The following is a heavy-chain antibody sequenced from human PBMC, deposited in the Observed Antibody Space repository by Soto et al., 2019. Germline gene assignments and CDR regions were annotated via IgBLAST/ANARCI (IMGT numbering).Heavy chain of an antibody. Sequence: GGSLRLSCAASGFTFSSYAMSWVRQAPGKGLEWVSAISGSGGSTYYADSVKGRFTISRDNSKNILYLQMNSLRAEDTAVYYCAKGITDTGGYYYYSMDVWCQGTAVTVSS. D-gene: IGHD3-16*01. CDR3: AKGITDTGGYYYYSMDV. CDR2: ISGSGGST. CDR1: GFTFSSYA. J-gene: IGHJ6*02. V-gene: IGHV3-23*01.